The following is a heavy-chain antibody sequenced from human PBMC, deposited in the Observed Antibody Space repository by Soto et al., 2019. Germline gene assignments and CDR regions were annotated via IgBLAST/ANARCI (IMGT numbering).Heavy chain of an antibody. Sequence: QLQLQESGSGLVKPSQTLSLTCAVSGGSIDDYSWSWIRQPPGKGLEWIGYIYPYGNPHYNASLRSRVTRSLDSSTNPFSLNLRSVTAADTAVYYCARYVGYGRLDYWGQGSLVTVSS. CDR3: ARYVGYGRLDY. D-gene: IGHD3-16*01. CDR1: GGSIDDYS. V-gene: IGHV4-30-2*01. CDR2: IYPYGNP. J-gene: IGHJ4*02.